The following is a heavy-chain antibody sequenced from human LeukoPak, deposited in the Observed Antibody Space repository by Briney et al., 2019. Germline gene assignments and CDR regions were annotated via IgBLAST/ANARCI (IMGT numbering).Heavy chain of an antibody. J-gene: IGHJ1*01. CDR1: GGSISSDSYY. CDR3: AGGAVPPAIQFFQH. V-gene: IGHV4-61*02. D-gene: IGHD2-2*02. Sequence: SQTLSLTCAVSGGSISSDSYYWSWTRQPAGKGLEWIGRIYTSGSTDYNLSLKSRVTISLDASKNQFSLKLSSVTAADTAVYYCAGGAVPPAIQFFQHWGQGTLVTVAS. CDR2: IYTSGST.